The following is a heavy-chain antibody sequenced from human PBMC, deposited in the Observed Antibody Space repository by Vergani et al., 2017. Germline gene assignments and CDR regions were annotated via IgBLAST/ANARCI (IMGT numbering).Heavy chain of an antibody. J-gene: IGHJ6*02. V-gene: IGHV3-7*03. D-gene: IGHD6-13*01. Sequence: EVQLVESGGGLVQPGGSLRLSCAASGFTFSSYWMSWVRQAPGKGLEWVANIKQDGSEKYYVDSVKGRFTISRDNAKNSLYLQMNSLRAEDTAVYYCAREAAAGNNYYGMDVWGQGTTVTVSS. CDR3: AREAAAGNNYYGMDV. CDR1: GFTFSSYW. CDR2: IKQDGSEK.